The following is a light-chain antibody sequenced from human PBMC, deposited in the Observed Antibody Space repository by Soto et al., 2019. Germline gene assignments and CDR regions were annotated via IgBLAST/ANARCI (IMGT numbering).Light chain of an antibody. CDR3: QQYSIWRT. Sequence: EIMMTQSPATLSVSPGERATLSCRASQSVSSKLAWFQQKPGQAPRLLIYGASTRATGLPARFSGTGSGAEFTLTISSLLSEDFAVYYCQQYSIWRTFGQGTKVDIK. V-gene: IGKV3-15*01. CDR2: GAS. J-gene: IGKJ1*01. CDR1: QSVSSK.